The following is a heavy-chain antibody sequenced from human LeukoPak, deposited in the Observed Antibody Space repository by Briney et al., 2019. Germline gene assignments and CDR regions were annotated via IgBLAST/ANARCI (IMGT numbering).Heavy chain of an antibody. CDR3: AKEDKLVWFGEIDY. CDR2: IYSGGST. CDR1: GFTVSSNY. J-gene: IGHJ4*02. Sequence: GGSLRLSCAASGFTVSSNYMSWVRQAPGKGLEWVSVIYSGGSTYYADSVKGRFTISRDNSKNTLYLQMNSLRAEDTAVYYCAKEDKLVWFGEIDYWGQGTLVTVSS. D-gene: IGHD3-10*01. V-gene: IGHV3-53*01.